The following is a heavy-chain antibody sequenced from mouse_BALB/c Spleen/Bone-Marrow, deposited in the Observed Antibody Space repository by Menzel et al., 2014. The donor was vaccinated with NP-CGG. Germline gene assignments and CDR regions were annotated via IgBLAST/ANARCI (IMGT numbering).Heavy chain of an antibody. J-gene: IGHJ4*01. Sequence: EVQLQQSGPSLVKPSQTLSLTCSVTGDSITSGYWNWIRKFPGNKLEYMGYISYSGTTYYNPSLKSRISITRDTSKNQYYLQLNSVTTEDTATHYCARYYTNHMDYWGQGTSVTVSS. D-gene: IGHD2-5*01. V-gene: IGHV3-8*02. CDR3: ARYYTNHMDY. CDR2: ISYSGTT. CDR1: GDSITSGY.